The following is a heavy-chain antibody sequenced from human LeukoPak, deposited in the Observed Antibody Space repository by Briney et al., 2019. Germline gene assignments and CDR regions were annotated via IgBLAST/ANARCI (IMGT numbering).Heavy chain of an antibody. V-gene: IGHV4-59*01. CDR1: GGSFSSYY. CDR2: IYYSGST. D-gene: IGHD3-16*02. Sequence: PSETLSLTCAVYGGSFSSYYWSWIRQPPGKGLEWIGDIYYSGSTNYNPSLKRRVTISVDTSKNQFSLKLSSVTAADTAVYYCARGGITFGGVIVDWGQGTLVTVSS. J-gene: IGHJ4*02. CDR3: ARGGITFGGVIVD.